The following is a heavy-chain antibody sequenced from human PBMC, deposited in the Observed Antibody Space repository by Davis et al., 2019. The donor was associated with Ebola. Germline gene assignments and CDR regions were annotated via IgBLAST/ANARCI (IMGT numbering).Heavy chain of an antibody. J-gene: IGHJ6*02. V-gene: IGHV3-7*03. Sequence: PGGSLRLSCAASGFTFSSYWMSWVRQAPGKGLEWVANIKQDGSEKYYVDSVKGRFTISRDNAKNSLFLQMNSLRAEDTAFYYCVSGDGRGSSYDMDVWGQGTTVTVSS. CDR3: VSGDGRGSSYDMDV. D-gene: IGHD6-6*01. CDR1: GFTFSSYW. CDR2: IKQDGSEK.